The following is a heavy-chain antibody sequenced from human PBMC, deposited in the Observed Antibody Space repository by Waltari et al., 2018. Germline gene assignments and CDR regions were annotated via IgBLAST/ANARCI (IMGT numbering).Heavy chain of an antibody. CDR2: ISYDGSNK. CDR1: GFTFSSYA. D-gene: IGHD3-3*01. V-gene: IGHV3-30-3*01. Sequence: QVQLVESGGGVVQPGRSLRLSCAASGFTFSSYAMHWVRQAPGKGLEWVAVISYDGSNKYYADSVKGRFTISRDNSKNTLYLQMNSLRAEDTAVYYCARGGYYDFWSGYLYKHYYYYMDVWGKGTTVTISS. J-gene: IGHJ6*03. CDR3: ARGGYYDFWSGYLYKHYYYYMDV.